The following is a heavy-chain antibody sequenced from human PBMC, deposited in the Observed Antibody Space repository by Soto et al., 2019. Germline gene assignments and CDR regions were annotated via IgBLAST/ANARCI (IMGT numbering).Heavy chain of an antibody. CDR1: GGAISSYY. Sequence: PSETLSLTCTVSGGAISSYYWSLIRQPPGKGLEWIGYIYYSGSTNYNPSLKSRVTISVDTSKNQFSLKLSSVTAADTAVYHCARGYRQYDFWSGYGDYFDYWGQGTLVTVSS. CDR3: ARGYRQYDFWSGYGDYFDY. CDR2: IYYSGST. D-gene: IGHD3-3*01. V-gene: IGHV4-59*01. J-gene: IGHJ4*02.